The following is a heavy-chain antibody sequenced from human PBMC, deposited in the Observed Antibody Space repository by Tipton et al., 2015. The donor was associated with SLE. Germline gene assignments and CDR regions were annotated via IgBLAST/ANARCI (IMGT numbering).Heavy chain of an antibody. CDR3: ARELAGQLVRYYYYYMDV. CDR2: IIPILGIA. Sequence: QSGAEVKKPGASVKVSCKASGYTFTSYGISWVRQAPGQGLEWMGRIIPILGIANYAQKFQGRVTITADKSTSTAYMELSSLRSEDTAVYYCARELAGQLVRYYYYYMDVWGKGTTVTVSS. CDR1: GYTFTSYG. D-gene: IGHD6-13*01. V-gene: IGHV1-69*04. J-gene: IGHJ6*03.